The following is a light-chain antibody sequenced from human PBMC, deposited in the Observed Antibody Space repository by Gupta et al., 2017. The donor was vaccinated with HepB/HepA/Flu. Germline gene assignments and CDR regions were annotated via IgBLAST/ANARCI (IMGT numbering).Light chain of an antibody. CDR3: SSYTSSSTVV. V-gene: IGLV2-14*01. Sequence: QSALTQPASVSGSPGQSITISCTGTSSDVGGYNYVSWYQQHPGKAHKLMIYDVSNRPSGVSNRVSGSKSGNTASLTISGLQAEDEADYYCSSYTSSSTVVFGGGTKLTVL. CDR2: DVS. CDR1: SSDVGGYNY. J-gene: IGLJ2*01.